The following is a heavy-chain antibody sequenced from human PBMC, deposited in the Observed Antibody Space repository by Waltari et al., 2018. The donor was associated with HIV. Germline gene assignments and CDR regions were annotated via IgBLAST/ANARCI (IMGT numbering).Heavy chain of an antibody. J-gene: IGHJ4*02. Sequence: EEQFLVSGGGLDRQGGSRSLVCLGSGLNFGIYAMTWVRPGPGKCREWVSSISRSASATYYADSVMGRATISRDNSMDMLSLHIKSLIVDDTAVYHCVTSGYNFVEFGHRLDFWGRGVLVTVS. D-gene: IGHD5-18*01. CDR3: VTSGYNFVEFGHRLDF. CDR1: GLNFGIYA. V-gene: IGHV3-23*01. CDR2: ISRSASAT.